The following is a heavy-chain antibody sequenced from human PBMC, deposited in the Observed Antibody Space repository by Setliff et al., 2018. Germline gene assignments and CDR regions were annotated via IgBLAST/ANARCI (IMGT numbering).Heavy chain of an antibody. J-gene: IGHJ6*02. Sequence: SETLSLTCSVSGESFSNNYWSWIRQPPGKGLESIGYIQKSGGTNYNPALKSRVTISVDTSTNQFSLKLRSVTAADTAVYYCARLSWNGLRYYGLDVWGQGTTVTVSS. CDR2: IQKSGGT. V-gene: IGHV4-59*01. CDR3: ARLSWNGLRYYGLDV. CDR1: GESFSNNY. D-gene: IGHD3-3*01.